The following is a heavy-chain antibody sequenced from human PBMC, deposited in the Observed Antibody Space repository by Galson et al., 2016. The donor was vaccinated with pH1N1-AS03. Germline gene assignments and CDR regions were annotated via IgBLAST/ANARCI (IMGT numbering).Heavy chain of an antibody. J-gene: IGHJ4*02. D-gene: IGHD2-15*01. CDR3: ARSPGYCSAGSCSDQGYFYY. V-gene: IGHV3-9*01. CDR1: GFTFDDSA. Sequence: SLRLSCAGSGFTFDDSAMHWVRQAPGKGLEWVSGIDWNSGTIDYTDSVKGRFTISRDNAKNSLYLQMNSLRAEDTALYYCARSPGYCSAGSCSDQGYFYYWGPGTLVTVSS. CDR2: IDWNSGTI.